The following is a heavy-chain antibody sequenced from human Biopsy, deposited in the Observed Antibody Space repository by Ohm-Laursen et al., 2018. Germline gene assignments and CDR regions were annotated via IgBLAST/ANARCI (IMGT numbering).Heavy chain of an antibody. CDR2: IRWDGSRT. D-gene: IGHD3-16*01. CDR3: ARDGGVSYFGLDV. CDR1: GFTFDDYT. V-gene: IGHV3-43*01. J-gene: IGHJ6*02. Sequence: SLRLSCAAPGFTFDDYTMHWVRQIPGKGLEWVSLIRWDGSRTYYADSVRGRFTISRDNAKNCLYLQMNSLRTQDTALYYCARDGGVSYFGLDVWGLGTTATVSS.